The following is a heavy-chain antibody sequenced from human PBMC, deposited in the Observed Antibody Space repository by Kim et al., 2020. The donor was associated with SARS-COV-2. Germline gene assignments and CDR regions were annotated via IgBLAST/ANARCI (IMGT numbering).Heavy chain of an antibody. CDR3: VRRPNGWTHDFDI. D-gene: IGHD2-8*01. CDR1: GFSFSTYD. J-gene: IGHJ3*02. Sequence: GGSLRLSCAASGFSFSTYDMHWVRQSPRKGLEWISGIMAGGSTFYSASVKGRFFISREIAKNYLYLQMNNLIAEDTAVDYFVRRPNGWTHDFDIWGKGTAVPVSS. V-gene: IGHV3-13*01. CDR2: IMAGGST.